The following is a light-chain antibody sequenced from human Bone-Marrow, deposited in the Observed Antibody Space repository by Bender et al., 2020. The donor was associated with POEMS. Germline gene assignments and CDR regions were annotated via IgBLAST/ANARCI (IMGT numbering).Light chain of an antibody. Sequence: QSALAQPPSASGSPGQSVTISCTGGSSDVGGYDYVSWYQQHPGKAPKLIIYEVTNRPSGVPDRFSGSKSGNTASLTVSGLQGEDEADYYCSSYDATTTLFVFGSGTKVSVL. CDR1: SSDVGGYDY. CDR3: SSYDATTTLFV. V-gene: IGLV2-8*01. CDR2: EVT. J-gene: IGLJ1*01.